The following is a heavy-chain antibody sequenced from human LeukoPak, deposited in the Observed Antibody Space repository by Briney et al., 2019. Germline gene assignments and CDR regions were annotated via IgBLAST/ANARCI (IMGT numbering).Heavy chain of an antibody. Sequence: SETLSLTCAVYGGSFSSYYWSWIRQPAGKGLEWIGEINHSGSTNYNPSLKSRVTISVDTSKNQFSLKLSSVTAADTAVYYCARVAFSGAVDYWGQGTLVTVSS. CDR3: ARVAFSGAVDY. D-gene: IGHD1-14*01. CDR2: INHSGST. CDR1: GGSFSSYY. J-gene: IGHJ4*02. V-gene: IGHV4-34*01.